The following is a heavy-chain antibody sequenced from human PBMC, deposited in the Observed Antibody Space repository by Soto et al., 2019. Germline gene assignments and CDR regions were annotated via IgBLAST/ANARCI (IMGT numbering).Heavy chain of an antibody. J-gene: IGHJ3*02. CDR3: ASLWFGEPDNDAFDI. Sequence: QVQLVQSGAEVKKPGASVKVSCKASGYTFTSYDINWVRQATGQGLEWMGWMNPNSGNTGYAQKFQGRATMTRNTSISTAYMELSSLRSEDTAVYYCASLWFGEPDNDAFDIWGQGTMVTVSS. CDR2: MNPNSGNT. V-gene: IGHV1-8*01. D-gene: IGHD3-10*01. CDR1: GYTFTSYD.